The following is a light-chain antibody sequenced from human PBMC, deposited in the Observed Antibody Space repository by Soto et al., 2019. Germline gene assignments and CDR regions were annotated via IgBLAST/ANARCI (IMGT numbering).Light chain of an antibody. CDR1: SSDVGGYDS. CDR3: SSFTSSITYV. Sequence: QSALTQPASVSGSPGQSITISCTGTSSDVGGYDSVCWYQQHPGKAPKVMIYGVTNRPSGVSDRFSGSKSGNTASLTISGLQAEDEADYYCSSFTSSITYVFGTGTKLPS. CDR2: GVT. V-gene: IGLV2-14*01. J-gene: IGLJ1*01.